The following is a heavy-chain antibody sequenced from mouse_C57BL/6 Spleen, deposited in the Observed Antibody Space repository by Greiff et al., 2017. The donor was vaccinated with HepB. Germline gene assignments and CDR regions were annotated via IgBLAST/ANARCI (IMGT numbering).Heavy chain of an antibody. CDR3: ARPIYDGYLYDFDY. J-gene: IGHJ2*01. CDR1: GFTFSDYG. CDR2: ISSGSSTI. Sequence: EVKLEESGGGLVKPGGSLKLSCAASGFTFSDYGMHWVRQAPEKGLEWVAYISSGSSTIYYADTVKGRFTISRENDTNTLFLQMTSLRSEDTAMYYCARPIYDGYLYDFDYWGQGTTLTVSS. V-gene: IGHV5-17*01. D-gene: IGHD2-3*01.